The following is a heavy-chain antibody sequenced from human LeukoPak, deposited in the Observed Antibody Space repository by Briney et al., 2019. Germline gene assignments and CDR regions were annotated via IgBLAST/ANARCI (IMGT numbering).Heavy chain of an antibody. J-gene: IGHJ4*02. CDR2: IKQDGSEK. CDR1: GFTFSSYW. D-gene: IGHD5-18*01. CDR3: ARSLWPEDY. Sequence: GGSLRLSCAASGFTFSSYWMSWVRQAPGKGLEWVANIKQDGSEKNYVDSVKGRFTISRDNAKTSLYLQMNSLRVEDTAVYYCARSLWPEDYWGQGTLVTVSS. V-gene: IGHV3-7*01.